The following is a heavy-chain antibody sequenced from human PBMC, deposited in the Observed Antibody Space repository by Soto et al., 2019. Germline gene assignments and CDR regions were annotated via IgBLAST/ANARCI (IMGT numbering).Heavy chain of an antibody. CDR3: ARGPGGDKVDY. CDR2: IYESGSI. CDR1: GGSITGGDYC. Sequence: QVQLQEPGPRLVEPSQTLSLTCTVSGGSITGGDYCWSWIRQSPGTGLEWIGHIYESGSIYSNPSLKSLPTISVDMSKSQVSLKLSSVTAADTAGYYFARGPGGDKVDYWGQGTLVTVSS. D-gene: IGHD2-21*02. J-gene: IGHJ4*02. V-gene: IGHV4-30-4*01.